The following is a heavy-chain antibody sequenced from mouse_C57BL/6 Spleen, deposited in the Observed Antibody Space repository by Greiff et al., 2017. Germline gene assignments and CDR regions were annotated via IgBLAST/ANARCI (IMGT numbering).Heavy chain of an antibody. D-gene: IGHD2-4*01. V-gene: IGHV1-72*01. Sequence: QVQLKESGAELVKPGASVKLSCKASGYTFTSYWMHWVKQRPGRGLEWIGRIDPNSGGTKYNEKFKSKATLTVDKPSSTAYMQLSNLTSEDSAVYYCERRESCYDDEGAWFAYWGQGTLVTVSA. J-gene: IGHJ3*01. CDR3: ERRESCYDDEGAWFAY. CDR2: IDPNSGGT. CDR1: GYTFTSYW.